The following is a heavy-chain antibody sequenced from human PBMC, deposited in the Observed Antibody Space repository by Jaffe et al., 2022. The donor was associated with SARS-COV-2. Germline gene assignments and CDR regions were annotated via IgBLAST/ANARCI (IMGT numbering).Heavy chain of an antibody. CDR3: ARTLTSTIFGVVTIANWFDP. CDR2: IFSNDEK. V-gene: IGHV2-26*01. D-gene: IGHD3-3*01. J-gene: IGHJ5*02. Sequence: QVTLKESGPVLVKPTETLTLTCTVSGFSLSNARMGVSWIRQPPGKALEWLAHIFSNDEKSYSTSLKSRLTISKDTSKSQVVLTMTNMDPVDTATYYCARTLTSTIFGVVTIANWFDPWGQGTLVTVSS. CDR1: GFSLSNARMG.